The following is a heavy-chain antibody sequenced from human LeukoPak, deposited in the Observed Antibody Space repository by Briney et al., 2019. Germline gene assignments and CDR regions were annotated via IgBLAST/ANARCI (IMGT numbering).Heavy chain of an antibody. J-gene: IGHJ6*03. D-gene: IGHD3-3*01. V-gene: IGHV4-59*01. CDR2: IYYSGST. CDR3: ARDSDFWSGYYYMDV. CDR1: GGSISSYY. Sequence: SETLSLTCTASGGSISSYYWSWIRQPPGKGLEWIAYIYYSGSTNYNPSLKSRVTISVDTSKNQFSLKLSSVTAADTAVYYCARDSDFWSGYYYMDVWGKGTTVTVSS.